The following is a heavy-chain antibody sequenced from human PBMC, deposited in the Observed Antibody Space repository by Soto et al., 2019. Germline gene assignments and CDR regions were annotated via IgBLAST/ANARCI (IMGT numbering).Heavy chain of an antibody. V-gene: IGHV1-2*04. Sequence: ASVKVSCKASGYTFTGYYMHWVRQAPGQGLEWMGWINPNSGDTNYAQKFQGWVTMTRDTSISTAYMELSRLRSDDTAVYYCARVGSRIDRPFDYWGQGTLVTVSS. D-gene: IGHD3-10*01. CDR3: ARVGSRIDRPFDY. J-gene: IGHJ4*02. CDR1: GYTFTGYY. CDR2: INPNSGDT.